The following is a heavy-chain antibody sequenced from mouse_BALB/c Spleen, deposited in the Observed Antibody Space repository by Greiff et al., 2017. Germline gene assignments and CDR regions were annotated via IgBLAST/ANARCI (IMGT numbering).Heavy chain of an antibody. CDR2: ISSGSSTI. D-gene: IGHD4-1*01. Sequence: EVNVVESGGGLVQPGGSRKLSCAASGFTFSSFGMHWVRQAPEKGLEWVAYISSGSSTIYYADTVKGRFTISRDNPKNTLFLQMTSLRSEDTAMYYCATGYYFDYWGQGTTLTVSS. J-gene: IGHJ2*01. V-gene: IGHV5-17*02. CDR1: GFTFSSFG. CDR3: ATGYYFDY.